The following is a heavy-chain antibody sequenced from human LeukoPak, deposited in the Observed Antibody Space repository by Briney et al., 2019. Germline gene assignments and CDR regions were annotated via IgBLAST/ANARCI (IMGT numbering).Heavy chain of an antibody. D-gene: IGHD3-10*01. V-gene: IGHV3-15*01. CDR3: TSGGLWFGDWGYYYYMDV. CDR1: GFTFSNAW. J-gene: IGHJ6*03. CDR2: IKSKTDGATT. Sequence: GGSLRLSCAASGFTFSNAWMSWVRQAPGKGLEWVGRIKSKTDGATTHYAPPVKGRFTISSDHSNNTLYLQMHSLKTADTAVYYCTSGGLWFGDWGYYYYMDVWGKGTTVTVSS.